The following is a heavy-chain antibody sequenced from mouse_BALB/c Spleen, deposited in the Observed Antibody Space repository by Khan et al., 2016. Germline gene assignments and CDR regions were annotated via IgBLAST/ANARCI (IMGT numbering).Heavy chain of an antibody. V-gene: IGHV2-6-7*01. CDR2: IWGDGST. Sequence: QVQLKQSGPGLVAPSQSLSITCTVAGFSLGAYGVNWVREPPGKGLEWLGMIWGDGSTDYNSALKSRLSISKDNSKRQVFLKMNSLQTDDTARYYCARDGWGYYAMDYWGQGTSVTVSS. J-gene: IGHJ4*01. D-gene: IGHD2-2*01. CDR3: ARDGWGYYAMDY. CDR1: GFSLGAYG.